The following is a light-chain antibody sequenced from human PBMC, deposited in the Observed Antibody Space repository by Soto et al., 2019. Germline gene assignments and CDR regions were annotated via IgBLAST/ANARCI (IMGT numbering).Light chain of an antibody. Sequence: QSALTQPASVSGSPGQSITISCTGTSNDVGGYNFVSWYQHHPGKAPKLMIYEVTNRPSGVSNRFSASKSGNTASLTISGLQAEDEADYYCSSYSSNSKPLFGGGTQLTVL. CDR2: EVT. V-gene: IGLV2-14*01. CDR3: SSYSSNSKPL. CDR1: SNDVGGYNF. J-gene: IGLJ2*01.